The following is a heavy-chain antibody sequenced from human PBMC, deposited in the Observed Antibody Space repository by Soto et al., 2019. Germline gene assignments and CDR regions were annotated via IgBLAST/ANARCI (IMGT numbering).Heavy chain of an antibody. V-gene: IGHV4-59*01. CDR2: ILYNGDT. J-gene: IGHJ3*02. CDR3: ARDIGYYYASSGSIAFDI. D-gene: IGHD3-22*01. CDR1: GGSISDYY. Sequence: SETLSLTCTVSGGSISDYYWSWIRQPPGKGLEWIGYILYNGDTKYNPSLKSRVTISADTSKNQFSLKLSSVTAADTAIYYCARDIGYYYASSGSIAFDIWGQGTMVTVSS.